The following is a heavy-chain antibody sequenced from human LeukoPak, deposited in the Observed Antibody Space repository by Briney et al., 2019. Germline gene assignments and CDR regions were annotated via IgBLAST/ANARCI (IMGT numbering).Heavy chain of an antibody. CDR3: ARGGDSSGYYPQDDAFDI. J-gene: IGHJ3*02. D-gene: IGHD3-22*01. CDR1: GGSFSGYY. V-gene: IGHV4-34*01. Sequence: SETLSLTCAVYGGSFSGYYWSWIRQPPGKGLEWIGEINHSGSTNYNPSLKSRVTISVDTSKNQFSLKLSSVTAEDTAVYYCARGGDSSGYYPQDDAFDIWGQGTMVTVSS. CDR2: INHSGST.